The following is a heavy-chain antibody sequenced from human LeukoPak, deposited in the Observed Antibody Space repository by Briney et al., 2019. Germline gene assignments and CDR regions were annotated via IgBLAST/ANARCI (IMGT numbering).Heavy chain of an antibody. J-gene: IGHJ4*02. CDR3: AKDLGIVGATSLGPDY. CDR2: ISYDGSNK. V-gene: IGHV3-30*18. CDR1: GFTFSSYG. D-gene: IGHD1-26*01. Sequence: GGSLRLSCAASGFTFSSYGMHWVRQAPGKGLEWVAVISYDGSNKYYADSVKGRFTISRDNSKNTLYLQMNSLRAEDTAVYYCAKDLGIVGATSLGPDYWGQGTLVTVSS.